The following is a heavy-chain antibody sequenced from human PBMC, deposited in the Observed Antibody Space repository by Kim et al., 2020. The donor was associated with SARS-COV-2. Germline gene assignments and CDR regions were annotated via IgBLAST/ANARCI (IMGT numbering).Heavy chain of an antibody. CDR3: ARDDESSSWYYVGY. D-gene: IGHD6-13*01. CDR2: ISYDGSNK. CDR1: GFTFSSYA. Sequence: RGSLRLSCAASGFTFSSYAMHWVRQAPGKGLEWVAVISYDGSNKYYADSVKGRFTISRDNSKNTLYLQMNSLRAEDTAVYYCARDDESSSWYYVGYWGQGTLVTVSS. V-gene: IGHV3-30-3*01. J-gene: IGHJ4*02.